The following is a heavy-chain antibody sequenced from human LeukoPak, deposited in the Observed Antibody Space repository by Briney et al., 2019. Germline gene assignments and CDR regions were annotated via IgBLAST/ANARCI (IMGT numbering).Heavy chain of an antibody. V-gene: IGHV3-11*01. D-gene: IGHD2-15*01. J-gene: IGHJ4*02. Sequence: GGSLRLSCATSGFIFSDYYMTWIRQAPGKGLEWVSYITSGGSSIYYADSVKGRFTISRDNAKNSLYLQMNSLRAEDTAVYYCARDRWPYFSDYWGQGALVTVSS. CDR3: ARDRWPYFSDY. CDR1: GFIFSDYY. CDR2: ITSGGSSI.